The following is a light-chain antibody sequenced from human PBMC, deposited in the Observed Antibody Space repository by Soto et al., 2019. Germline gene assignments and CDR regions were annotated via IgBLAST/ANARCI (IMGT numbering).Light chain of an antibody. Sequence: DIVMTQSPDSLAVSLGERATINCKSSQSIFYSSNSKNYLAWYLQKPGQPPKLLIYWASTRESGVPDRFSGSGSGTDFTLTISSLQAEDVAVYYCQQYYDTPWTFGQGTKVEIK. CDR1: QSIFYSSNSKNY. CDR2: WAS. V-gene: IGKV4-1*01. J-gene: IGKJ1*01. CDR3: QQYYDTPWT.